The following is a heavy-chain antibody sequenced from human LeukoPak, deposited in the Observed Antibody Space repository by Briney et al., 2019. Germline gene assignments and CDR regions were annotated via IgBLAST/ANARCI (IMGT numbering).Heavy chain of an antibody. CDR1: GFTFSDYY. CDR3: ARMGIAAVGAYYFDY. Sequence: GGSLILSCAASGFTFSDYYMSWIRQAPGKGLEWVSYISRNSYTNYADSVKGRFTISRDNAKNSLYLQMASLRAEDTAVYYCARMGIAAVGAYYFDYWGQGTLVGVSS. V-gene: IGHV3-11*06. CDR2: ISRNSYT. J-gene: IGHJ4*02. D-gene: IGHD6-13*01.